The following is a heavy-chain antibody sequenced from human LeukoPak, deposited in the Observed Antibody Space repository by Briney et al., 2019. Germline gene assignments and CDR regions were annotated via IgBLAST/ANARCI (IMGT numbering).Heavy chain of an antibody. V-gene: IGHV3-23*01. J-gene: IGHJ4*02. Sequence: PGGSLRLSCAASGFTFSSYAMSWVRQAPGKGLEWVSAISGSGGSTYYADSVKGRFTIPRDNSKNTLYLQMNSLRAEDTAVYYSAKVSGIAAAGTLGYWGQGTLVTVSS. D-gene: IGHD6-13*01. CDR3: AKVSGIAAAGTLGY. CDR1: GFTFSSYA. CDR2: ISGSGGST.